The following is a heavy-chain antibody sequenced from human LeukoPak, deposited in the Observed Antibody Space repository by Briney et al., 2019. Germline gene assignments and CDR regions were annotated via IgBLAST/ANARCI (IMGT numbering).Heavy chain of an antibody. J-gene: IGHJ6*02. CDR2: MNTNTGKA. V-gene: IGHV7-4-1*02. Sequence: GASVKVSCKPSGYDFSIYTLNWVRQVPGQGPEWMGWMNTNTGKATYAQDFRGRFVFSFDSSVSTAYLEITSLKAADTAVYYCARGEGGLDVWGQGTTVIVSS. CDR1: GYDFSIYT. CDR3: ARGEGGLDV.